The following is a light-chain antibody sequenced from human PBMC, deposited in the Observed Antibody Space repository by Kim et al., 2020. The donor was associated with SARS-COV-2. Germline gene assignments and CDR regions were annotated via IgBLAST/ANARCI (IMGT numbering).Light chain of an antibody. CDR2: AAS. V-gene: IGKV1-39*01. Sequence: DIQMTQSPSSLSASVGDRVTITCRASQSISSYLNWYQQKPGKAPKLLIYAASSLQSGVPSRLSGSGSGTDFTLTISSLQPEDFATYYCQQSYSTPYTFGQGTKLEI. J-gene: IGKJ2*01. CDR1: QSISSY. CDR3: QQSYSTPYT.